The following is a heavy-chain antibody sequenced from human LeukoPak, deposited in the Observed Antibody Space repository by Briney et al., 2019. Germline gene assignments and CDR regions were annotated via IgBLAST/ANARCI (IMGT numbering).Heavy chain of an antibody. Sequence: GGSLRLSCAASGFTFGSYGMHWVRQAPGKGLEWVALIWYDGSSKHYADSVRGRFTISRDNSKNTLYLQMNSLRAEDTAVYYCARDFELSHWGQGTLVTVSS. CDR2: IWYDGSSK. J-gene: IGHJ4*02. V-gene: IGHV3-33*01. CDR1: GFTFGSYG. CDR3: ARDFELSH. D-gene: IGHD3-16*02.